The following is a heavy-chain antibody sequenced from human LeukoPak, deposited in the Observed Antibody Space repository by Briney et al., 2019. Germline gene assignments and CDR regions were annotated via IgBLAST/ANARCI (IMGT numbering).Heavy chain of an antibody. CDR3: ARDVKRSPFDY. Sequence: GGSLRLSCAASGFTFSDYYMSWIRQAPGKGLEWASYISSSGSTIYYADSVKGRFTISRDNAKNSLYLQMNSLRAEDTAVYYCARDVKRSPFDYWGQGTLVTVSS. CDR1: GFTFSDYY. CDR2: ISSSGSTI. V-gene: IGHV3-11*01. J-gene: IGHJ4*02.